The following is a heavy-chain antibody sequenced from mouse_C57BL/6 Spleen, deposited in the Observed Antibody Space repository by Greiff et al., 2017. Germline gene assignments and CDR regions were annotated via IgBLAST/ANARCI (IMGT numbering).Heavy chain of an antibody. J-gene: IGHJ2*01. Sequence: QVQLQQSGAELVKPGASVKISCKASGYAFSSYWMNWVKQRPGKGLEWIGQLYPGDGDTNYNGKFKGKATLTADKSSSTAYMQLSSLTSEDSAVYFCARSYGNYVFDYWGQGTTLTVSS. CDR2: LYPGDGDT. CDR3: ARSYGNYVFDY. V-gene: IGHV1-80*01. D-gene: IGHD2-1*01. CDR1: GYAFSSYW.